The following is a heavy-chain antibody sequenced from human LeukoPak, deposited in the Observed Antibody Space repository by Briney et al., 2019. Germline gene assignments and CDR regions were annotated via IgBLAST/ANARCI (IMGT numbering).Heavy chain of an antibody. CDR2: ISYDGSNK. Sequence: GGSQRLSCAASGFTFSSYGMHWVRQAPGKGLEWVAVISYDGSNKYYADSVKGRFTISRDNSKNTLYLQMNSLRAEDTAVYYCAKEKATGNYLAYYGMDVWGQGTTVTVSS. CDR3: AKEKATGNYLAYYGMDV. CDR1: GFTFSSYG. D-gene: IGHD1-7*01. V-gene: IGHV3-30*18. J-gene: IGHJ6*02.